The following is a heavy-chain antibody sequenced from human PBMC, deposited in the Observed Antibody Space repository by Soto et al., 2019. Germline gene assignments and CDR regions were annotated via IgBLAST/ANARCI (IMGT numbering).Heavy chain of an antibody. V-gene: IGHV3-23*01. CDR1: GYTFSKYA. CDR2: VSRSGAAT. Sequence: EVQLLESGGGLVQPGGSLRLSCAVSGYTFSKYAMIWVRQAPGQGLDWVAGVSRSGAATYYADSVKGRFTISRDNSKNTLSLQMNSLRAEDTALYYCAKGSGEVPTNWFDPWGQGTLVTVSS. J-gene: IGHJ5*02. D-gene: IGHD6-19*01. CDR3: AKGSGEVPTNWFDP.